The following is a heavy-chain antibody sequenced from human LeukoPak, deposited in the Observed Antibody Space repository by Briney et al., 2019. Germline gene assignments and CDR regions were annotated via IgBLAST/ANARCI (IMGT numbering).Heavy chain of an antibody. CDR3: GRGGRGLVY. Sequence: GGSLRLSCAASGFTFSSYAMHWVRQAPGKGLEWVAVISYDGSNKYYADSVKGRFTISRDNSKNTLYLQMNSLRAEDTAVYYCGRGGRGLVYWGQGTLVTVSS. V-gene: IGHV3-30*04. J-gene: IGHJ4*02. D-gene: IGHD3-10*01. CDR2: ISYDGSNK. CDR1: GFTFSSYA.